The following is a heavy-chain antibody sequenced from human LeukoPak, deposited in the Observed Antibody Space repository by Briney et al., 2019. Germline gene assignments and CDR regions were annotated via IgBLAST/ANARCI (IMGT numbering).Heavy chain of an antibody. D-gene: IGHD6-19*01. CDR2: IYDSGST. CDR3: ARPGGSSGSNWYFDL. Sequence: TSETLSLICTVSGGSISTYYYWGWIRQPPGKGLEWIGYIYDSGSTNYNPSLKRRVTISVDTSKNQFSLKLTSVTAADTAVYYCARPGGSSGSNWYFDLWGRGTLVTVSS. V-gene: IGHV4-59*08. J-gene: IGHJ2*01. CDR1: GGSISTYY.